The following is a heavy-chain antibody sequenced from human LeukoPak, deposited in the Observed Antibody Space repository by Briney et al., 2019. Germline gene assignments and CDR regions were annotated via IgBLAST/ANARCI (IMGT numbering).Heavy chain of an antibody. CDR1: GYSFTSYL. D-gene: IGHD6-19*01. CDR2: IYPGDSET. CDR3: ARQYSSGWFDAFDI. Sequence: GESLKISCKGSGYSFTSYLIGWVRQMPGKVLEWMGIIYPGDSETRYSPSFQGQVTISADKSISTASLQWSSLKASDTAMYYCARQYSSGWFDAFDIWGQGTMVTVSS. J-gene: IGHJ3*02. V-gene: IGHV5-51*01.